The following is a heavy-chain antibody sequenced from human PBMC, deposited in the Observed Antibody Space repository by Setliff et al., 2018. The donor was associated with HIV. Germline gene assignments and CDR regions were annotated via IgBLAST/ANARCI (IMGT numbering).Heavy chain of an antibody. CDR3: ARGIDNFWSGYVR. CDR1: GGSISSHY. CDR2: IYYNGNT. Sequence: EILSLPCTVSGGSISSHYWSWIRLPPGKGLEWIGTIYYNGNTNYNPSLKSRVTILVDTSKNLFSLKLSSVTPADTAVYYCARGIDNFWSGYVRWGQGTLVTVSS. J-gene: IGHJ4*02. D-gene: IGHD3-3*01. V-gene: IGHV4-59*11.